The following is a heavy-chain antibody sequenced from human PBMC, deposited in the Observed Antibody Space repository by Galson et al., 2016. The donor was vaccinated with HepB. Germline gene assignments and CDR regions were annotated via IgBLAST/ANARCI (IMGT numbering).Heavy chain of an antibody. Sequence: SLRLSCAAAGFTFQDYTMHWVRQVPGKGLDWVGLVTWDGGSTFYGDSVRGRFTIFRENTQHSLYLQMHSLATEDSGLYYCAMERNRRFGQWGQGTLVTVSS. J-gene: IGHJ4*02. CDR3: AMERNRRFGQ. CDR2: VTWDGGST. D-gene: IGHD1-1*01. V-gene: IGHV3-43*01. CDR1: GFTFQDYT.